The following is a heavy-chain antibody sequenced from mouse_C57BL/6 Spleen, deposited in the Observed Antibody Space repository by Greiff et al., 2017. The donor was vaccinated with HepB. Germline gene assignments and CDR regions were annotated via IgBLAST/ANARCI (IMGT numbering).Heavy chain of an antibody. V-gene: IGHV14-2*01. CDR3: ARSGVTTVVAEVYYAMDY. Sequence: VHVKQSGAELVKPGASVKLSCTASGFNIKDYYMHWVKQRTEQGLEWIGRIDPEDGETKYAPKFQGKATITADTSSNTAYLQLSSLTSEDTAVYYCARSGVTTVVAEVYYAMDYWGQGTSVTVSS. D-gene: IGHD1-1*01. CDR1: GFNIKDYY. CDR2: IDPEDGET. J-gene: IGHJ4*01.